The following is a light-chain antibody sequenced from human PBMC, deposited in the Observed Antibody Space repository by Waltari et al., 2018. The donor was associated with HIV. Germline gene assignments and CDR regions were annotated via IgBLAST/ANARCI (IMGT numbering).Light chain of an antibody. CDR1: QGIGRS. CDR3: HQTRTLPWT. Sequence: EIVLTQSPDFQSVAPMERVTLTCRASQGIGRSLFRFQQKPHQSPKLVIKFVSQSIPGVPSRFSGGGSGTDFTLTISSLEPEDAAVYYCHQTRTLPWTFGQGTKVEI. CDR2: FVS. V-gene: IGKV6D-21*02. J-gene: IGKJ1*01.